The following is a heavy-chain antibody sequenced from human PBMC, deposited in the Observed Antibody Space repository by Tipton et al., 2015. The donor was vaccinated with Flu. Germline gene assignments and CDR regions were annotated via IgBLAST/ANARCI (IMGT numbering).Heavy chain of an antibody. D-gene: IGHD4-17*01. CDR2: IYPGDSDT. Sequence: VQLVQSGAEVKKPGESLKISCQGSGYTFSKYWIGWVRQTPGKGLEWMGTIYPGDSDTRYSPSFQGQVTISADRSISTAYLQWTSLKASDTAIYYCVRTDADYDDYDAFDIWGQGTMVTVSS. CDR1: GYTFSKYW. CDR3: VRTDADYDDYDAFDI. V-gene: IGHV5-51*03. J-gene: IGHJ3*02.